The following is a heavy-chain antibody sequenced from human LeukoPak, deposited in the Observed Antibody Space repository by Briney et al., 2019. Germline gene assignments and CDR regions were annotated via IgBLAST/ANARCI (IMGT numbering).Heavy chain of an antibody. D-gene: IGHD6-13*01. V-gene: IGHV3-66*01. CDR1: GFTVSSNY. Sequence: GGSLRLSCAASGFTVSSNYMSWVRQAPGKGLEWVSVIYSGGTTYYADSVRGRFTISRDNSKNTLYLQMNSLRDEDTAVYYCARGVAAAGTTLDYWGQGTLVTVSS. CDR3: ARGVAAAGTTLDY. J-gene: IGHJ4*02. CDR2: IYSGGTT.